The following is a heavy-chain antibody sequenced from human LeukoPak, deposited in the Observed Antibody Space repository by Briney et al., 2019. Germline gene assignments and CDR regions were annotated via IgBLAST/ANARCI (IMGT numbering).Heavy chain of an antibody. Sequence: PSQTLSLTCTVSGGSISSGDYYWRWIRQPSGKGLEWIGYIYYSGSTYYNPSLKSRVTISVDTSKNQFSLKLSSVTAADTAVYYCAREIPFISGSYYDYWGQGTLVTVSS. CDR1: GGSISSGDYY. V-gene: IGHV4-30-4*08. J-gene: IGHJ4*02. D-gene: IGHD1-26*01. CDR3: AREIPFISGSYYDY. CDR2: IYYSGST.